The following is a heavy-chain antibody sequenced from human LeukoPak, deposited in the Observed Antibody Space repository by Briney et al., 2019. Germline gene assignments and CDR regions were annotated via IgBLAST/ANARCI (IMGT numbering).Heavy chain of an antibody. D-gene: IGHD6-13*01. CDR2: IYYSGST. Sequence: SQTLSLTCTVSGGSISSGGYYWSWIRQHPGKGLEWIGYIYYSGSTYYNPSLKSRVTISVDTSKNQFSLKLSSVTAADTAVYYCARDYEQPVDAFDIWGQGTMVTVSS. J-gene: IGHJ3*02. V-gene: IGHV4-31*03. CDR1: GGSISSGGYY. CDR3: ARDYEQPVDAFDI.